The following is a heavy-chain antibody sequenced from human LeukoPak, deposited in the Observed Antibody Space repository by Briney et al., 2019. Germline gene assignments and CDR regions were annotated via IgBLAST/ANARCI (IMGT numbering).Heavy chain of an antibody. CDR3: ARIHPYYYGSGSYLMGYYYFGMDV. Sequence: GGSLRLSCAASGFTFSNYDMNWVRQAPGKGLEWISYISGSGSTIYDADSVKGRFTVSRDNAKNSLHLQMNSLRAEDTAVYYCARIHPYYYGSGSYLMGYYYFGMDVWGQGTTVTVSS. V-gene: IGHV3-48*03. J-gene: IGHJ6*02. CDR1: GFTFSNYD. D-gene: IGHD3-10*01. CDR2: ISGSGSTI.